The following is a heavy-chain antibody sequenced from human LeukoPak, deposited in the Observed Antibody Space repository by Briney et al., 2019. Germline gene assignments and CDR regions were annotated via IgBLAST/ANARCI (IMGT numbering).Heavy chain of an antibody. CDR1: GFILSNYA. Sequence: GGSLRLSCAASGFILSNYAMHWVRQPAGKGLEWVSALGTAGDTFYPGSVKGRFTVSRDNAKKSLFLQMSSLRAEDTAIYYCARQSTPHGNFDYWGQGTLVTVSS. D-gene: IGHD5-24*01. CDR2: LGTAGDT. V-gene: IGHV3-13*01. J-gene: IGHJ4*02. CDR3: ARQSTPHGNFDY.